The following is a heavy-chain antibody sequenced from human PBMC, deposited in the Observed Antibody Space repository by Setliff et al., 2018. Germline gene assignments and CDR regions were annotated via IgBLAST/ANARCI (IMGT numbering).Heavy chain of an antibody. V-gene: IGHV3-7*01. CDR3: ARDPHFDS. CDR1: GFTFSTYW. J-gene: IGHJ4*02. CDR2: IKQDGSEK. Sequence: GESLKISCAASGFTFSTYWMSWVRQAPGKGLEWVANIKQDGSEKYYVDSVKGRFSISRDNAKKSLYLQMNSLRAEDTAVYYCARDPHFDSWGQGTLVTVSS.